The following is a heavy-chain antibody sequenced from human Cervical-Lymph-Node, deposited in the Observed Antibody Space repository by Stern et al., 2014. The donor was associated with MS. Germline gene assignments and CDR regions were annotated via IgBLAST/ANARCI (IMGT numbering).Heavy chain of an antibody. Sequence: VQLEESGAEVKKPGASVKVSCKTSGFTFSDYGLSWVRQAPGQGLEWMGWINAYNGNIDLPQKFQGRLTMTTDTSTTTVYMDLTSLTSDDTAVYYCVRDRGLVGTTTGDYWGQGTLVAVSS. CDR2: INAYNGNI. CDR1: GFTFSDYG. V-gene: IGHV1-18*01. CDR3: VRDRGLVGTTTGDY. J-gene: IGHJ4*02. D-gene: IGHD1-26*01.